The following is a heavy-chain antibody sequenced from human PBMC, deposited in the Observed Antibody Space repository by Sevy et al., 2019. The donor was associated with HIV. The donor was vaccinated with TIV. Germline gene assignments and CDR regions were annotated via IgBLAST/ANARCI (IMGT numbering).Heavy chain of an antibody. CDR1: GYTFTSYD. CDR3: ASKSSGWNYYYYYGMDV. V-gene: IGHV1-8*01. D-gene: IGHD6-19*01. CDR2: MNPNSGNT. J-gene: IGHJ6*02. Sequence: ASVKVSCKASGYTFTSYDISWVRQATGQGLEWMGWMNPNSGNTGYAQKFQGRVTMTRNTSISTAYMELSSLRSEDTAVYYCASKSSGWNYYYYYGMDVWGQGTTVTVSS.